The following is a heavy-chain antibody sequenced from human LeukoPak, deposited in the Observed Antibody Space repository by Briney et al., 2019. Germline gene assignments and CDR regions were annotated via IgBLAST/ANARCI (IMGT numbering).Heavy chain of an antibody. CDR1: GFAFSSYG. D-gene: IGHD3-22*01. Sequence: PGGSLRLSCAASGFAFSSYGMHWVRQAPGKGLEWVAVISYDGSNKYYADSAKGRFTISRDSSKNTLYLQMNSLRAEDTAVYYCAKGPPGGGYRRTTRGTDAFDIWGQGTMVTVSS. V-gene: IGHV3-30*18. CDR2: ISYDGSNK. CDR3: AKGPPGGGYRRTTRGTDAFDI. J-gene: IGHJ3*02.